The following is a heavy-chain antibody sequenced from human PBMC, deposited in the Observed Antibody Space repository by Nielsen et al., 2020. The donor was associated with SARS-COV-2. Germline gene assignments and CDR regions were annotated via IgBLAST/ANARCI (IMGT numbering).Heavy chain of an antibody. D-gene: IGHD3-10*01. CDR2: INWNGAST. V-gene: IGHV3-20*04. CDR3: ANIPSSLLWFGEILSDN. J-gene: IGHJ4*02. CDR1: GFTFDDYG. Sequence: GGSLRLSCAASGFTFDDYGMVWVRQAPGKGLQWVSGINWNGASTAYANSVKGRFTLSRDNSRNTLYLQMNSLRAEDRAVYYCANIPSSLLWFGEILSDNWGQGTLVTVSS.